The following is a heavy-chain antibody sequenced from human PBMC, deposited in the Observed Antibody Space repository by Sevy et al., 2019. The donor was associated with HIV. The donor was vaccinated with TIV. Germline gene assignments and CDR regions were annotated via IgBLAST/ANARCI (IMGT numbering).Heavy chain of an antibody. CDR1: GGSVSGVPYY. V-gene: IGHV4-31*03. J-gene: IGHJ6*02. D-gene: IGHD3-16*01. Sequence: SETLSLTCTVSGGSVSGVPYYWSWIRQHPGKGPEWIAYISHSGSAVYNPSLKCRVNMSVVTSKNQFSLMMRSVTPADAAVEYCAGGVLEYLVTDNDRHDGMVVWGQGTTVTGSS. CDR2: ISHSGSA. CDR3: AGGVLEYLVTDNDRHDGMVV.